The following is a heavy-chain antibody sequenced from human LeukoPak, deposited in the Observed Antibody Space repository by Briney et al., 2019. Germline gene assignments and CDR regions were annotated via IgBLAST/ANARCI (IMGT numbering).Heavy chain of an antibody. Sequence: GGSLRLSCAAPGFTFDDYAMHWVRQAPGKGLEWVSGISWNSGSIGYADSVKGRFTISRDNAKNSLYLQMNSLRAEDTALYYCAKDTSNLRHDAFDIWGQGTMVTVSS. D-gene: IGHD1-14*01. V-gene: IGHV3-9*01. J-gene: IGHJ3*02. CDR1: GFTFDDYA. CDR2: ISWNSGSI. CDR3: AKDTSNLRHDAFDI.